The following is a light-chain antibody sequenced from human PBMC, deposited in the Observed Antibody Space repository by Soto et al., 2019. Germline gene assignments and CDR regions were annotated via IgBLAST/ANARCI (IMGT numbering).Light chain of an antibody. CDR3: SSYTSSSTLGV. Sequence: QSALPQPASMSGSPGQSITISCTGTSSDVGGYNYVSWYQQHPGKAPKLMIYEVSNRPSGVSNRFSGSKSGNTASLTISGLQAEDEADYYCSSYTSSSTLGVFGGGTKLTVL. CDR2: EVS. CDR1: SSDVGGYNY. J-gene: IGLJ2*01. V-gene: IGLV2-14*01.